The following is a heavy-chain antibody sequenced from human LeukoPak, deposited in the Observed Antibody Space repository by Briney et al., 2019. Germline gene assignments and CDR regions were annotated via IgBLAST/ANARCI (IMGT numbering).Heavy chain of an antibody. Sequence: ASVKVSCKASGYTFTCYYMHWVRQAPGQGLEWMGWINPNSGGTNYAQKFQGRVTMTRDTSTSTVYMELSSLRSEDTAVYYCARPQSGSYSHFGYWGQGTLVTVSS. D-gene: IGHD1-26*01. J-gene: IGHJ4*02. CDR1: GYTFTCYY. V-gene: IGHV1-2*02. CDR2: INPNSGGT. CDR3: ARPQSGSYSHFGY.